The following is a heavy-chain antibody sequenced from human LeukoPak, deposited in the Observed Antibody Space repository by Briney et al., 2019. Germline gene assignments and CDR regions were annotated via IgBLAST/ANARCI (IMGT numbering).Heavy chain of an antibody. CDR2: MSGGGGST. D-gene: IGHD5-18*01. J-gene: IGHJ3*02. CDR3: ARERRTYTAMVIDAFDI. V-gene: IGHV3-23*01. CDR1: GFTFSSYA. Sequence: GGSLRLSCAASGFTFSSYAMIWVRQAPGKGLEWVSGMSGGGGSTYYADSVKGRFTISRDNSKNTLYLQMNSLRAEDTAVYYCARERRTYTAMVIDAFDIWGQGTMVTVSS.